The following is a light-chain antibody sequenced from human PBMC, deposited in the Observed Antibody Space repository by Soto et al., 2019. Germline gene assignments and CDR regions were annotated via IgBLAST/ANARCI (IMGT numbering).Light chain of an antibody. CDR2: AAS. CDR3: QQSYSTLYT. CDR1: QSISSS. J-gene: IGKJ2*01. Sequence: DIQMTQSPSSLSASVGDRVTITCRASQSISSSLNWYQQKPGKAPNLLIYAASSLQSGVPSRFSGSGSGTDFTLTIISLQPEDFATYYCQQSYSTLYTFGQGTKLEIK. V-gene: IGKV1-39*01.